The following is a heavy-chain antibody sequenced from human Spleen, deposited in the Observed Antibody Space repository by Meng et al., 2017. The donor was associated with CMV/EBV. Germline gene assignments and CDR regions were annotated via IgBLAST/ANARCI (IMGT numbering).Heavy chain of an antibody. CDR1: GFIFSSYT. CDR2: ISSSSTYI. Sequence: GSLRLSCTASGFIFSSYTMSWVRQAPGKGLEWVSSISSSSTYIYYADSLQGRFTISRDNSKNTLYLQMNSLRAEDTAVYYCARGTNGVNWFDPWGQGTLVTVSS. J-gene: IGHJ5*02. CDR3: ARGTNGVNWFDP. V-gene: IGHV3-21*01. D-gene: IGHD2-8*01.